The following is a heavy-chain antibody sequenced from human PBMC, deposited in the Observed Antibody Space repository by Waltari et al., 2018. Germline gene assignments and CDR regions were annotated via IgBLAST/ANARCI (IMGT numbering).Heavy chain of an antibody. CDR1: GGSISSGGSS. Sequence: QLQLQESGSGLVKPSQTLSLTCAVPGGSISSGGSSWSWIRQPPGKGLEWIGYIYHSGSTYYNPSLKSRVTISVDRSKNQFTLKLSSVTAADTAVYYCARFGIAAHWGQGTLVTVSS. CDR2: IYHSGST. V-gene: IGHV4-30-2*01. CDR3: ARFGIAAH. D-gene: IGHD6-13*01. J-gene: IGHJ4*02.